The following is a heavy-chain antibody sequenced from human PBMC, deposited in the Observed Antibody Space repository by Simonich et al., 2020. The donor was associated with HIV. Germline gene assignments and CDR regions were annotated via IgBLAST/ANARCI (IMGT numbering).Heavy chain of an antibody. Sequence: QVQLQQWGAGLLKPSETLSLTCAVYGGSFSGYYWSWTRQPPVKGLEWIGEINHSGSTNYNPSLKVRVTISVDTSKNQCSLKLSSVTAADTAVYYCARRHPTTVTTPYFDYWGQGTLVTVSS. CDR2: INHSGST. CDR1: GGSFSGYY. CDR3: ARRHPTTVTTPYFDY. V-gene: IGHV4-34*01. D-gene: IGHD4-17*01. J-gene: IGHJ4*02.